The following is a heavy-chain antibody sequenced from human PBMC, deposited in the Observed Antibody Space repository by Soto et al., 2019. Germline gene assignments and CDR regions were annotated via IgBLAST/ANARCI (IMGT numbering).Heavy chain of an antibody. V-gene: IGHV3-33*01. J-gene: IGHJ4*02. CDR2: IWYDGSNK. CDR1: GFTFSTYG. Sequence: QVQLVESGGVVVQPGRSLRLSCAASGFTFSTYGMHWVRQAPGKGLEWVAVIWYDGSNKYYADSVKGRFTISRDNSKNTLYLQMNSLRAEDTAVYYCARAVGPFDYWGQGTLVTVSS. CDR3: ARAVGPFDY. D-gene: IGHD1-26*01.